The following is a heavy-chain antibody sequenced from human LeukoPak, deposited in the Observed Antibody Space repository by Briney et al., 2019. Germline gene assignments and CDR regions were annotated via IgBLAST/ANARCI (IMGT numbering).Heavy chain of an antibody. J-gene: IGHJ5*02. CDR2: MNPNSGNT. CDR1: GYTFTGYY. Sequence: GASVKVSCKASGYTFTGYYMHWVRQAPGQGLEWMGWMNPNSGNTGYAQKFQDRVTMTRNTSISTAYMELSSLRSEDTAVYYCARESHLERYFDWLLWGYWFDPWGQGTLVTVSS. D-gene: IGHD3-9*01. V-gene: IGHV1-8*02. CDR3: ARESHLERYFDWLLWGYWFDP.